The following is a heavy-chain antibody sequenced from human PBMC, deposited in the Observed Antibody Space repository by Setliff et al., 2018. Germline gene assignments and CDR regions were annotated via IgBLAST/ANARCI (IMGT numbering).Heavy chain of an antibody. CDR2: ISGYNGNT. CDR3: ARGPSPTVTPSRLIYFYHMDV. J-gene: IGHJ6*03. V-gene: IGHV1-18*01. D-gene: IGHD4-17*01. CDR1: GYTFSNYD. Sequence: ASVKVSCKASGYTFSNYDISWMRQAPGQGLEWMGWISGYNGNTDYAQNFQGRVTMTTDTSTSTAYMELRSLRSDDTALYYCARGPSPTVTPSRLIYFYHMDVWGTGTTVTVSS.